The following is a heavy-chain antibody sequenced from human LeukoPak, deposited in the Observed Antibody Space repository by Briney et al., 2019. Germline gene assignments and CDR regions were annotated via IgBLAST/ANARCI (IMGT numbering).Heavy chain of an antibody. CDR1: RFTFSSYA. D-gene: IGHD5-18*01. CDR2: ISASGTNT. J-gene: IGHJ5*02. CDR3: AKDGRLRGYSP. Sequence: PGGSLRLSCAASRFTFSSYAMSWVRQAPGKGLEWVSGISASGTNTYYPDSVKGRFTISRDNSKNTLYLQMNSLRAEDTAVYYCAKDGRLRGYSPWGQGTLVTVSS. V-gene: IGHV3-23*01.